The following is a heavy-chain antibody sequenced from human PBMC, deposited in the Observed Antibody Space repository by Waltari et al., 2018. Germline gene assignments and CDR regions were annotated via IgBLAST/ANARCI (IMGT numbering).Heavy chain of an antibody. CDR1: GFNFSNFF. CDR2: INSDGTII. Sequence: DVQVVESGGGLVPPGGSLRPSCIGAGFNFSNFFIHWGRQSPGKVPVWLARINSDGTIINYADSVKGRFTISRDNAKSTVYLQMNSLIGEDTALYYCLNYDFDSWGQGTLVTVST. J-gene: IGHJ4*02. CDR3: LNYDFDS. D-gene: IGHD1-7*01. V-gene: IGHV3-74*01.